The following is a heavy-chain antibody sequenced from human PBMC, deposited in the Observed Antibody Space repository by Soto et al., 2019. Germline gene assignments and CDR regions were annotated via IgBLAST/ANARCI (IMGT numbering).Heavy chain of an antibody. CDR1: GCSISSYY. CDR2: IYYSGST. D-gene: IGHD2-15*01. V-gene: IGHV4-59*08. J-gene: IGHJ4*02. CDR3: ARHYAVVLYHFDY. Sequence: PSETLSLTCTVSGCSISSYYWSWIRQPPGKGLEWIGYIYYSGSTNYNPSLKSRVTTSVDTSKNQFSLKLSSVTAADTAVYYCARHYAVVLYHFDYWGLGTLVTVSS.